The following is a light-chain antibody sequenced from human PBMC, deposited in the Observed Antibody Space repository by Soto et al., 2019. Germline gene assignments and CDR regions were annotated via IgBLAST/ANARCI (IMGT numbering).Light chain of an antibody. J-gene: IGLJ3*02. Sequence: QSVLTQPPSASGTPGQRATISCSGSSSNIGSNYVYWYQQLPGTAPKLLIYRNNQRPSGVPDRFSGSKSGTSASLAISGLRSEYEADYYCAAWDDSLSGPWVFGGGTKLTVL. V-gene: IGLV1-47*01. CDR3: AAWDDSLSGPWV. CDR1: SSNIGSNY. CDR2: RNN.